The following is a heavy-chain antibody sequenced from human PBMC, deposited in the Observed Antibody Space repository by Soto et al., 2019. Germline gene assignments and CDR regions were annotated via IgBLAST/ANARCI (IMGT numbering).Heavy chain of an antibody. Sequence: GGSLRLSCAASGFTFSSYAMSWVRQAPGKGLEWVSAISGSGGSTYYADSVKGRFTISRDNSKNTLYLQMSSLRAEDTAVYYCAKDPSGSYYFFVWGQGTTVTVSS. V-gene: IGHV3-23*01. J-gene: IGHJ6*02. CDR3: AKDPSGSYYFFV. CDR1: GFTFSSYA. CDR2: ISGSGGST. D-gene: IGHD1-26*01.